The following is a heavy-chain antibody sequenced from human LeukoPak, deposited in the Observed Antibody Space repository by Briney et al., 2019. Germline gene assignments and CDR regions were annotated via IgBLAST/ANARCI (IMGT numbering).Heavy chain of an antibody. CDR3: ARDPMVRGVIIMGGGPLWGY. CDR1: GFTFSSYA. CDR2: ISYDGSNK. Sequence: PGGSLGLSCAASGFTFSSYAMHWVRQAPGKGLEWVAVISYDGSNKYYADSVKGRFTISRDNSKNTLYLQMNSLRAEDTAVYYCARDPMVRGVIIMGGGPLWGYWGQGTLVTVSS. J-gene: IGHJ4*02. V-gene: IGHV3-30-3*01. D-gene: IGHD3-10*01.